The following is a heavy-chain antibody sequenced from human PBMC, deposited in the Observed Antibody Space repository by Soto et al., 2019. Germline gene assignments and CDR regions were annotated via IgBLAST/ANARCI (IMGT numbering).Heavy chain of an antibody. CDR3: KNVFEY. V-gene: IGHV3-74*01. Sequence: EVQLVESGGGLVQPGGSLRLSCAASGIIFTNYWMHWVRQAPGKGLVWVSRIDNDGSGTSYADSVKGRFTISRDNAKNTVYLQMNSLRAEDTAVYYCKNVFEYWGQGTLVTVSS. J-gene: IGHJ4*02. CDR1: GIIFTNYW. CDR2: IDNDGSGT.